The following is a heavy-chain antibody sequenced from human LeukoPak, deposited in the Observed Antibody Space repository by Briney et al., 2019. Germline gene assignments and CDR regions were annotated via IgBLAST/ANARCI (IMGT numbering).Heavy chain of an antibody. V-gene: IGHV4-31*03. CDR2: IYYSGST. CDR1: GGSISSGGYY. J-gene: IGHJ4*02. CDR3: ARGQRGYGVCLFDY. Sequence: SETLSLTCTVSGGSISSGGYYWSWIRQHPGKGLEWIGYIYYSGSTYYNPSLKSRVTISVDTSKNQFSLKLSSVTAADTAVYYCARGQRGYGVCLFDYWGQGTLVTVSS. D-gene: IGHD4-17*01.